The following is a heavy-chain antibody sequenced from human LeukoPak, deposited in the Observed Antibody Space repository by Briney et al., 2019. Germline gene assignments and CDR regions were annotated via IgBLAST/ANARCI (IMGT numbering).Heavy chain of an antibody. CDR3: ARVAGYSGYDYPPPFDY. CDR1: GGTFSSYA. V-gene: IGHV1-69*01. CDR2: IIPIFGTA. D-gene: IGHD5-12*01. Sequence: SVTVSCTASGGTFSSYAISWVRQAPGQGLEWMGGIIPIFGTANYAQKFQGRVTITADESTSTAYMELSSLRSEDTAVYYCARVAGYSGYDYPPPFDYWGQGTLVTVSS. J-gene: IGHJ4*02.